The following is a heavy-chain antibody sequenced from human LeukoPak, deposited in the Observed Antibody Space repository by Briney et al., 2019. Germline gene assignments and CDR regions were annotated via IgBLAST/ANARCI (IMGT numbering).Heavy chain of an antibody. D-gene: IGHD2-15*01. V-gene: IGHV3-53*04. CDR1: GFTVGTNC. CDR3: VRGAVGYCSGGSCYSFDY. J-gene: IGHJ4*02. Sequence: GGSLRLSCAASGFTVGTNCMTWVRQAPGKGLEWVSTIYSGGTTYYADSVMGRFTISRHNSRNTLYLQMNSLRAEDTAVYYCVRGAVGYCSGGSCYSFDYWGQGTLVTVSS. CDR2: IYSGGTT.